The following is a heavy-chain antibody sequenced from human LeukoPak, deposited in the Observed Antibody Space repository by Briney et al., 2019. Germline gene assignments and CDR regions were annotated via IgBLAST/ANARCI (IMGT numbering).Heavy chain of an antibody. Sequence: GGSLRLSCSASGFTFSTFSMHWVRQAPGKGLEYFSAISRNGDTTYYADPVKGRFTISRDNSKNTLYLQMSSLRPEDTAVYYCVKALTDDAFDIWGQGTMVTVSS. J-gene: IGHJ3*02. V-gene: IGHV3-64D*06. CDR2: ISRNGDTT. CDR1: GFTFSTFS. CDR3: VKALTDDAFDI.